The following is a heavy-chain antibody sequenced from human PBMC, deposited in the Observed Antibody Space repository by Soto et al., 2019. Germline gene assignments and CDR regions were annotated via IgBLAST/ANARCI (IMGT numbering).Heavy chain of an antibody. CDR2: IYPDDSDI. D-gene: IGHD4-17*01. CDR1: GYRFINYW. V-gene: IGHV5-51*01. J-gene: IGHJ4*01. Sequence: GESLKISCKGSGYRFINYWIGWVRQMPGKGLEWMGIIYPDDSDIRYSPSFQGQVTISADRSISTAYLQWSSLKASDTAMYYCARWAEGVTTPHFDYWGQGNLVTVSS. CDR3: ARWAEGVTTPHFDY.